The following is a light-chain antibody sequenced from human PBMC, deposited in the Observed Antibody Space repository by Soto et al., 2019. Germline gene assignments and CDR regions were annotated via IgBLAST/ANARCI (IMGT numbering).Light chain of an antibody. CDR2: GNR. Sequence: QSVLTQPPSVSGTPGQRVTLSCTGNSSNLGAGYDVPWYQQLPGAAPKLVIFGNRNRPSGVPERFSGSKSGTSASLAITGLQAEDEADYYCQAYDYSLTASVFGGGTKLTVL. V-gene: IGLV1-40*01. CDR1: SSNLGAGYD. CDR3: QAYDYSLTASV. J-gene: IGLJ3*02.